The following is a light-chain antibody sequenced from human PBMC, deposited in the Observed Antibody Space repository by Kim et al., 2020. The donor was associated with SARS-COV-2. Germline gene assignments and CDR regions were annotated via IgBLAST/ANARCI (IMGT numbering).Light chain of an antibody. CDR2: DAS. CDR1: QSVASSY. CDR3: QQYGSSPPT. J-gene: IGKJ1*01. V-gene: IGKV3-20*01. Sequence: EFVLTQSPGTLSLSPGERATLSCGASQSVASSYLAWYQQGPGQAPSLLIYDASNRATGIPDRFSGSRSGTDFSPTISTVEPEDFSVYYCQQYGSSPPTFGQGTKVDIK.